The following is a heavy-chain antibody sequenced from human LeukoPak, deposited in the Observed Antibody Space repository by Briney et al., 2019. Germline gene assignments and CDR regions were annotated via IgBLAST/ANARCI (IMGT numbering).Heavy chain of an antibody. CDR1: GFTFSSHG. D-gene: IGHD3-10*01. CDR3: AKEELRYFAY. CDR2: ISYDGSNR. J-gene: IGHJ4*02. V-gene: IGHV3-30*18. Sequence: GGSLRLSCAASGFTFSSHGMHWVRHAPGKGLEWVASISYDGSNRHYADSVKGRVTISRDNSKNTLYLQMNSLRTEDTSIYYCAKEELRYFAYWGQGTLVTVSP.